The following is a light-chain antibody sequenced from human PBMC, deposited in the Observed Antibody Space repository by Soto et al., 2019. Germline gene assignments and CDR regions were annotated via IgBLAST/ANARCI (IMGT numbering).Light chain of an antibody. J-gene: IGKJ1*01. CDR1: QSIRTY. CDR3: QQSFSTPRT. V-gene: IGKV1-39*01. Sequence: DIQMTQAPSSLSASVGDRVTITCRASQSIRTYLNWYQQKPGKAPNLLIYEASSLQSGVPSRFSGSGSGTDFTLTISSLQPEDFATYYCQQSFSTPRTFGQGTKVDIK. CDR2: EAS.